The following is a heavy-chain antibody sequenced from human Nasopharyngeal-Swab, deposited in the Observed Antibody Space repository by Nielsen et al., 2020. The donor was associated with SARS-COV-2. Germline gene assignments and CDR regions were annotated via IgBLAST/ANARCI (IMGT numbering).Heavy chain of an antibody. J-gene: IGHJ4*02. D-gene: IGHD2-21*01. CDR1: GGSVSSGSYY. V-gene: IGHV4-61*01. CDR2: VYYSGRT. CDR3: ARDEIGGRVDC. Sequence: SETPSLTCTVSGGSVSSGSYYWSWIRQPPGKGLEWIGYVYYSGRTNCNHSLKSRVTISVDTSKNQFSLNLSFVTAADTAVYYCARDEIGGRVDCWGQGTLVTVSS.